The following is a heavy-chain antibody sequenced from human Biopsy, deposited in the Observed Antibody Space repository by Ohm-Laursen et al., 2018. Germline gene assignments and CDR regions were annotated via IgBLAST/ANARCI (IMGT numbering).Heavy chain of an antibody. CDR2: VSYTGST. CDR3: AREAIGVATAFDI. V-gene: IGHV4-59*01. Sequence: SQTLSLTCTVSGDSISSYYWSWIRQPPGKGLGWIGYVSYTGSTDYNPSLKSRVTISLDTSKNQFSLKLSSVTAADTAIYYCAREAIGVATAFDIWGQGTMVTVSS. CDR1: GDSISSYY. D-gene: IGHD5-12*01. J-gene: IGHJ3*02.